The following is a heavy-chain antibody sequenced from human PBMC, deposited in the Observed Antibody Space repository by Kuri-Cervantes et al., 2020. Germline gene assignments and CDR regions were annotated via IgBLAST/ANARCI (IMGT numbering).Heavy chain of an antibody. CDR2: INPSGGST. CDR3: ARGLGSGSYYYYYYGMDV. J-gene: IGHJ6*02. CDR1: GYTFTSYY. Sequence: ASVKVSCKASGYTFTSYYMHWVRQAPGQGLEWMGIINPSGGSTSYAQKFQGRVTMTRDTSTSIVYMELSSLRSEDTAVYYCARGLGSGSYYYYYYGMDVWGQGTTVTVSS. V-gene: IGHV1-46*01. D-gene: IGHD3-10*01.